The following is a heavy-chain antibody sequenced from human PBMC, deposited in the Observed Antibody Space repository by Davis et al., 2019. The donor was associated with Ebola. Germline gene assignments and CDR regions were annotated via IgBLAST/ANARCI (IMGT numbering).Heavy chain of an antibody. V-gene: IGHV1-69*06. CDR1: GGTFSTNS. CDR3: ARGITMVQGVIIDYYYYGMDV. Sequence: SVKVSCKASGGTFSTNSISWVRQAPGQGLEWMGAIIPLVDTVNYAQKFQGRVTITADKSTSTAYMELSSLRSEDTAVYYCARGITMVQGVIIDYYYYGMDVWGQGTTVTVSS. CDR2: IIPLVDTV. J-gene: IGHJ6*02. D-gene: IGHD3-10*01.